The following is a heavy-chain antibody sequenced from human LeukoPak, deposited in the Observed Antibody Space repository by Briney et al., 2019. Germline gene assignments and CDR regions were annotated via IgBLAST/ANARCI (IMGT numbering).Heavy chain of an antibody. CDR3: ARLGTPPSYWYFDL. D-gene: IGHD2-15*01. CDR2: IIPIFGTA. Sequence: ASVKVSCKASGGTFSSYAISWVRQAPGQGLEWMGGIIPIFGTANYAQKFQGRVTITADESTSTAYMELSSLRSEDTAVYYCARLGTPPSYWYFDLWGRGTLVTVSS. J-gene: IGHJ2*01. V-gene: IGHV1-69*01. CDR1: GGTFSSYA.